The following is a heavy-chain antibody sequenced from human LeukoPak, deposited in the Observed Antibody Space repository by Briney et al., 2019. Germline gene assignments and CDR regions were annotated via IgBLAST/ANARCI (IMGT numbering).Heavy chain of an antibody. CDR3: ARGPLYASDY. CDR2: INHSGST. D-gene: IGHD2-2*01. CDR1: GGSFSGYY. J-gene: IGHJ4*02. V-gene: IGHV4-34*01. Sequence: PSETLSLTCAVYGGSFSGYYWSWIRQPPGKGLEWIGEINHSGSTNYNPSLKSRVTISVDTSKNQFPLKLSSVTAADTAVYYCARGPLYASDYWGQGTLVTVSS.